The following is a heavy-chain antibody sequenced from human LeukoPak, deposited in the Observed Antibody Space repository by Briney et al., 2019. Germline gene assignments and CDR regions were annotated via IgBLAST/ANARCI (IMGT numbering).Heavy chain of an antibody. CDR1: GGSISSSSYY. CDR3: AREGTTVTHFDY. J-gene: IGHJ4*02. Sequence: KPSETLSLTCTVSGGSISSSSYYWVWIRQPPGKGLEWIGSIYYSGNTYYNPSLKSRVSISLDTSKNQFSLKLSSVTAADTAVYYCAREGTTVTHFDYWGQGTLVTVSS. CDR2: IYYSGNT. D-gene: IGHD4-11*01. V-gene: IGHV4-39*02.